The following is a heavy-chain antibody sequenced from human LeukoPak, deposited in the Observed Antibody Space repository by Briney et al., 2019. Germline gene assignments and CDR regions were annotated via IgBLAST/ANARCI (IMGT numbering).Heavy chain of an antibody. V-gene: IGHV1-69*05. CDR2: IIPIFGTA. D-gene: IGHD3-10*01. Sequence: SVKVSCKASGGTFSSYAISWVRQAPGQGLEWMGGIIPIFGTANYAQKFQGRVTITTDESTSTAYMELSSLRSEDTAVYYCARDARRYYGSGSYYSPQDYYYYMDAWGKGTTVTVSS. CDR1: GGTFSSYA. CDR3: ARDARRYYGSGSYYSPQDYYYYMDA. J-gene: IGHJ6*03.